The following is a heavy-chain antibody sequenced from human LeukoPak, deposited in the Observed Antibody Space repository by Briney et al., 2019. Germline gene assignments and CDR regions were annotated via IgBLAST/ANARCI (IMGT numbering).Heavy chain of an antibody. V-gene: IGHV3-53*01. CDR2: IYSGGST. CDR3: ARDPRYYYMDV. Sequence: RPGGSLRLSCIVSGFTLSSYEMTWFRQAPGKGLEWVSVIYSGGSTYYADSVKGRFTISRDNSKNTLYLQMNSLRAEDTAVYYCARDPRYYYMDVWGKGTTVTISS. J-gene: IGHJ6*03. CDR1: GFTLSSYE.